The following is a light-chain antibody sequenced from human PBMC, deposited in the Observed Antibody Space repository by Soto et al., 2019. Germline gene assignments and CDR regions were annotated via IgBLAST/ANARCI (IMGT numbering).Light chain of an antibody. CDR1: QSVSSY. Sequence: DIVLTQSPATLSLSPGERVTLSCRASQSVSSYLAWYQQKPGKAPRLLIYDASNRDTGIPARFSGSGSGTDFTLTISSLEPEDFATYYCQQRSNWPRTFGQGTKVEIK. J-gene: IGKJ1*01. V-gene: IGKV3-11*01. CDR2: DAS. CDR3: QQRSNWPRT.